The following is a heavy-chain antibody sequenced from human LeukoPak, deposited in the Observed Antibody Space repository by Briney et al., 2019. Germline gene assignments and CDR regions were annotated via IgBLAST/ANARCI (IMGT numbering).Heavy chain of an antibody. Sequence: SETLSLTCTVSGGAIGTYYWSWLRQPPGKGLEWIGYIYYRGATNYNPSLKRRVTISLDASKNQFSLKLTSVSAADTAVYYCARYYADYGSDAFENWGQGTMVTVSS. CDR2: IYYRGAT. CDR3: ARYYADYGSDAFEN. CDR1: GGAIGTYY. D-gene: IGHD4-17*01. J-gene: IGHJ3*02. V-gene: IGHV4-59*01.